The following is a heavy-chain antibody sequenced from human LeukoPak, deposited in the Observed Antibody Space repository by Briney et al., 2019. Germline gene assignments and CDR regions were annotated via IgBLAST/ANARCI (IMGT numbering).Heavy chain of an antibody. V-gene: IGHV4-59*01. D-gene: IGHD6-19*01. CDR1: GGSISAYY. CDR2: IHYSGST. J-gene: IGHJ4*02. CDR3: ARSGGYSSPLNY. Sequence: SETLSLTCTVSGGSISAYYWSWIQQSPGKGLEWIGYIHYSGSTNYNPSLKSRVTISVDTSKNRFSLKLSSVTTADTAVYYCARSGGYSSPLNYWGQGTLVTVSS.